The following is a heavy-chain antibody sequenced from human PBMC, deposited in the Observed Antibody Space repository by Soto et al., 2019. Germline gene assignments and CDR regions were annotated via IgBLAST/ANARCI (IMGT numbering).Heavy chain of an antibody. D-gene: IGHD6-13*01. V-gene: IGHV3-23*01. CDR1: GFTFSSYA. CDR3: AKHAAAAAPDS. CDR2: ISASGGDT. J-gene: IGHJ4*02. Sequence: GGSLRLSCTSSGFTFSSYAMSWVRQAPGKGLEWVSLISASGGDTYYADSVKGRFTISRDNSKNTLYLQMNSLRAEDTAVYYCAKHAAAAAPDSWGQETQVTVSS.